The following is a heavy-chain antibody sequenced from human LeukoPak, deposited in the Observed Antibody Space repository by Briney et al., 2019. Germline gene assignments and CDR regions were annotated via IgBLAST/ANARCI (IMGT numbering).Heavy chain of an antibody. CDR1: GFTVSSNY. Sequence: GGSLRLSCAASGFTVSSNYMSWVRQAPGKGLEWVSAISGSGGSTYYADSVKGRFTISRDNSKNTLYLQMNSLRAEDTAVYYCAKVFFFWNPGVFDYWGQGTLVTVSS. CDR2: ISGSGGST. J-gene: IGHJ4*02. V-gene: IGHV3-23*01. CDR3: AKVFFFWNPGVFDY. D-gene: IGHD1-1*01.